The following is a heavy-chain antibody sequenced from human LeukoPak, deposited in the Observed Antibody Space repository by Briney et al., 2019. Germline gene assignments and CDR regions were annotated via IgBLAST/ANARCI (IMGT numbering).Heavy chain of an antibody. J-gene: IGHJ3*02. Sequence: GGSLRLSCAASGFTFRVYSMNWVRQAPGKGLEWVAFIRYDGSNKYYADSVKGRVTISRDNSKNTMYMQMNSLRAEDTAVFYLQMNSLRAEDTAVYYCARSSGVDQLLWWLSGAFDIWGQGTMVTVSS. CDR2: IRYDGSNK. D-gene: IGHD2-2*01. V-gene: IGHV3-30*02. CDR1: GFTFRVYS. CDR3: QMNSLRAEDTAVYYCARSSGVDQLLWWLSGAFDI.